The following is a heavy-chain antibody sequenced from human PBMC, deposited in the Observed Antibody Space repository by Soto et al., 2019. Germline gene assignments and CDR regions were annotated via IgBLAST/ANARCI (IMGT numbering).Heavy chain of an antibody. D-gene: IGHD5-18*01. V-gene: IGHV1-69*01. CDR2: IITAFGTT. CDR3: TRSYGYTFGGNLDN. CDR1: GDTFNSYV. J-gene: IGHJ4*02. Sequence: QVQLVQSGPEVKKPGSSVKVSCKASGDTFNSYVITWVRQAPGQGLEWLGGIITAFGTTSYAQNFQDRLTITADEAATTDHMELSSLTSDDTAMYYCTRSYGYTFGGNLDNWGQGTLVTVSS.